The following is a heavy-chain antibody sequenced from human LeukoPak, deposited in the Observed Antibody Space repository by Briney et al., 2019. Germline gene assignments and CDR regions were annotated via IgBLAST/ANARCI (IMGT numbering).Heavy chain of an antibody. J-gene: IGHJ4*02. V-gene: IGHV1-69*05. Sequence: SVKVSCKASVGTFSSYAISWVRQAPGQGLEWMGRIIPIFGTANYAQNFQGTVTITTDESTSTAYMERSSLRSEDTAVYYCARDTYDSSGYYYGYYFDYWGQGTLVTVSS. D-gene: IGHD3-22*01. CDR2: IIPIFGTA. CDR1: VGTFSSYA. CDR3: ARDTYDSSGYYYGYYFDY.